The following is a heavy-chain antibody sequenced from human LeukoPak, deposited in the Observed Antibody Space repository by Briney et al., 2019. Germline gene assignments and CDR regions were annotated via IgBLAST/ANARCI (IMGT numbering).Heavy chain of an antibody. V-gene: IGHV4-30-4*01. D-gene: IGHD3-3*01. J-gene: IGHJ4*02. Sequence: SQTLSLTCTVSGGSISSGDYYWSWIRQPPGKGLEWIGYIYYSGSTYYNPSLKSRVTISVDTSKNQFSLKLSSVTAADTAVYYCARGLYDFWSGFPATKPYYFDYWGQGTLVTVSS. CDR2: IYYSGST. CDR1: GGSISSGDYY. CDR3: ARGLYDFWSGFPATKPYYFDY.